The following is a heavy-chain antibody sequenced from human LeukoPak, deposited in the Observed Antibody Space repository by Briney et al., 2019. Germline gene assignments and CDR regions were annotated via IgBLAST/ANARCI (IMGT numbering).Heavy chain of an antibody. CDR1: GYTFTSYG. Sequence: GASVKVSCKASGYTFTSYGISWVRQAPGQGLEWMGGIIPMFGTANYAQKFQGRVTINADKSTSTAYMELSSLRSEDTAVYYCARSTITISGVVIPGQDGHYMDVWGKGTTVTVSS. D-gene: IGHD3-3*01. CDR2: IIPMFGTA. J-gene: IGHJ6*03. V-gene: IGHV1-69*06. CDR3: ARSTITISGVVIPGQDGHYMDV.